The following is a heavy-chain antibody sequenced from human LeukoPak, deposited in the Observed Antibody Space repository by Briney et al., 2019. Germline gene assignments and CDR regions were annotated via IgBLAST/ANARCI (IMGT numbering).Heavy chain of an antibody. J-gene: IGHJ4*02. CDR1: GFTFSTYW. CDR3: ARGRRDIVVVVAAHFDY. Sequence: PGGSLRLSCAASGFTFSTYWMGWVRQAPGKGLEWVANIKQDGTEKYYVDSVKGRFTISRDNAKNSLYLQMNSLRAEDTALYYCARGRRDIVVVVAAHFDYWGQGTLVTVSS. V-gene: IGHV3-7*03. CDR2: IKQDGTEK. D-gene: IGHD2-15*01.